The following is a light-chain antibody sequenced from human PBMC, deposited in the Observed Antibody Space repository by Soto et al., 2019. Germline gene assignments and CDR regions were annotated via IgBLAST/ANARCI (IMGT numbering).Light chain of an antibody. CDR1: SSDIGGYKY. Sequence: QSVLTQPASVSGSLGQSITISCTGTSSDIGGYKYVSWYQQHPGKAPKLIIFEVSNRPSGVSDRFSGSNSGNTASLTISGLQAEDGADYYCTSYSRYRVLVFGGGT. J-gene: IGLJ3*02. CDR2: EVS. CDR3: TSYSRYRVLV. V-gene: IGLV2-14*01.